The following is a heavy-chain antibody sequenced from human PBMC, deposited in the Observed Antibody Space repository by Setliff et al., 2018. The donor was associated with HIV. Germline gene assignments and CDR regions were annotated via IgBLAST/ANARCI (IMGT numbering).Heavy chain of an antibody. V-gene: IGHV4-34*01. CDR2: IYHSGSA. D-gene: IGHD3-22*01. CDR1: GASFSGYY. CDR3: ASRIYYYDESRVLREEGFVP. Sequence: SETLSLTCAVYGASFSGYYWSWVRQPPGKGLEWIGEIYHSGSANYNPSLKSRVIISIDTSKSQFSLKLTSVTAADTAMYYCASRIYYYDESRVLREEGFVPWGQGTLVTVSS. J-gene: IGHJ5*02.